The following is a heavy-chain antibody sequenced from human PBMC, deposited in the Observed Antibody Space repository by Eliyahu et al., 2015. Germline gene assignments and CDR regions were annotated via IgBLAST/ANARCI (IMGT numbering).Heavy chain of an antibody. J-gene: IGHJ6*02. CDR2: IYTSGST. Sequence: QVQLQESGPGLVKPSETLSLTCTVSGDSISSYYWSWIRQPPGKGLEWIGYIYTSGSTNYNPSLKSRVTISIDTSKNQFSLKLSSVTAADTAVYYCARQVYYYYGMDVWGQGTTVTVSS. CDR3: ARQVYYYYGMDV. CDR1: GDSISSYY. V-gene: IGHV4-4*09.